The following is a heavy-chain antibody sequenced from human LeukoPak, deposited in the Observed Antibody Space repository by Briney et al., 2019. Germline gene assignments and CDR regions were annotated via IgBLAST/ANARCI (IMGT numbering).Heavy chain of an antibody. CDR2: ISSSSSTI. D-gene: IGHD6-6*01. Sequence: GGSLRLSCAASGFPFSGDWMTWVRQAPGKGLEWVSYISSSSSTIYYADSVKGRFTISRDNAKNSLYLQMNSLRDEDTAVYYCARDRWQLAWYFDYWGQGTLVTVSS. CDR1: GFPFSGDW. V-gene: IGHV3-48*02. CDR3: ARDRWQLAWYFDY. J-gene: IGHJ4*02.